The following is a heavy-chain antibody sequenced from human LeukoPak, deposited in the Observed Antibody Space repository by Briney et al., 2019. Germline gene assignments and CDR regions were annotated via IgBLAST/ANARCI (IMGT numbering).Heavy chain of an antibody. V-gene: IGHV3-74*01. CDR2: INSDGSST. D-gene: IGHD3-16*02. Sequence: PGGSLRLSCAASGFTFDDYAMHWVRQAPGKGLVWVSRINSDGSSTSYADSVKGRFTISRDNAKNTLYLQMNSLRAEDTAVYYCASDLGELSSIALDYWGQGTLVTVSS. CDR1: GFTFDDYA. J-gene: IGHJ4*02. CDR3: ASDLGELSSIALDY.